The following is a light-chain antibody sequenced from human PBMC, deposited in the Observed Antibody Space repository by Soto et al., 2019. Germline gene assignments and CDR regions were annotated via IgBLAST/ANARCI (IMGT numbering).Light chain of an antibody. J-gene: IGLJ3*02. CDR2: EVS. CDR3: SSYTISSTWV. CDR1: SSDVGGYNY. Sequence: QSALTQPASVSGSPGQSITISCTGTSSDVGGYNYVSWYQQHPGKAPKLIIYEVSDRPSGVSNRFSGSKSGNTASLTISGLQAEDEADYYCSSYTISSTWVFGGGTKLTVL. V-gene: IGLV2-14*01.